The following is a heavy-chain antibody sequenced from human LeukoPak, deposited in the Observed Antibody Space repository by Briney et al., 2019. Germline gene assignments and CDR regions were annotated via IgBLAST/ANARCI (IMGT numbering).Heavy chain of an antibody. J-gene: IGHJ4*02. V-gene: IGHV4-39*01. Sequence: SETLSLTCTVSGGSISSSSYYWGWVRQPPGTGLEWIGSIYYSGSTYYNPSLKSRVTISVDTSKTQFSLKLSSVTAADTAVYYCAIRQTNYYDSSGKNDYWGQGTLVTVSS. CDR2: IYYSGST. CDR1: GGSISSSSYY. D-gene: IGHD3-22*01. CDR3: AIRQTNYYDSSGKNDY.